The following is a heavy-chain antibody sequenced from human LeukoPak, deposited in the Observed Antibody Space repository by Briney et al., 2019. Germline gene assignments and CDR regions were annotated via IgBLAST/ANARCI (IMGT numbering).Heavy chain of an antibody. D-gene: IGHD2-15*01. CDR1: GGSISSGSYY. V-gene: IGHV4-61*02. CDR2: IYTSGST. CDR3: ARVLPRYYYYMDV. J-gene: IGHJ6*03. Sequence: PSQTLSLTCTVSGGSISSGSYYWSWIRQPAGKGLEWIGRIYTSGSTNYNPSLKSRVTISVDTSKNQFSLKLSSVTAADTAVYYCARVLPRYYYYMDVWGKGTTVTVSS.